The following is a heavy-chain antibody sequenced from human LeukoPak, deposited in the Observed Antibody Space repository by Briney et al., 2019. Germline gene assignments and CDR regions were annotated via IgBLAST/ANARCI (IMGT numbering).Heavy chain of an antibody. D-gene: IGHD6-19*01. CDR3: AKTTTTGWK. V-gene: IGHV3-21*01. J-gene: IGHJ4*02. Sequence: GGSLRLSCADSEFSFRTYTMNWVRQAPGKGLEWVSSINSNSRYIYYADSVKGRFTISRDNAKNSLYLQMNSLRAEDTAVYYCAKTTTTGWKWGQGTLVTVSS. CDR1: EFSFRTYT. CDR2: INSNSRYI.